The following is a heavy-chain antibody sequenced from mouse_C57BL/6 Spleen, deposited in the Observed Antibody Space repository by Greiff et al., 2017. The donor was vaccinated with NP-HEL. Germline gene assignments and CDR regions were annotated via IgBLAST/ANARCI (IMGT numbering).Heavy chain of an antibody. CDR3: ARSREYYYGSSYVDY. Sequence: QVQLQQPGAELVKPGASVKLSCKASGYTFTSYWMQWVKQRPGQGLEWIGKIDPSDSYTNYNQKFKGKATLTLATSSRTAYMQLSSLTSEDSAVYYCARSREYYYGSSYVDYWGQGTTLTVSS. D-gene: IGHD1-1*01. CDR2: IDPSDSYT. J-gene: IGHJ2*01. V-gene: IGHV1-50*01. CDR1: GYTFTSYW.